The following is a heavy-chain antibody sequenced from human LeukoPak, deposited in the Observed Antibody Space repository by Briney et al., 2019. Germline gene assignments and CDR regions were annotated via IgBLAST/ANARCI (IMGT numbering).Heavy chain of an antibody. J-gene: IGHJ6*02. Sequence: GGSLRLSCAASGFTFSSYAMSWVRQAPGKGLEWVSGISGSGGSTYYADSVKGRFTISRDNSKNTLNLQMNSLRAEDTAIYYCAKHQYRLLHTGPGMDVWGQGTTVTVSS. CDR1: GFTFSSYA. D-gene: IGHD1-26*01. CDR2: ISGSGGST. CDR3: AKHQYRLLHTGPGMDV. V-gene: IGHV3-23*01.